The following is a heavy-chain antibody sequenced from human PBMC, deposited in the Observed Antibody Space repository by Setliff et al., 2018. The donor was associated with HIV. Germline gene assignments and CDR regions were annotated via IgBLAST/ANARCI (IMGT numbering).Heavy chain of an antibody. D-gene: IGHD4-17*01. CDR3: ARTRHDYGGYFDH. CDR2: ISSSSSTI. CDR1: GFIFSTYG. J-gene: IGHJ4*02. Sequence: GSLRLSCAASGFIFSTYGMNWVRQAPGKGLEWVSYISSSSSTIYYADSVKGRFTISRDNSKNTLYLRMNSLRAEDMAVYYCARTRHDYGGYFDHWGQGTLVTVSS. V-gene: IGHV3-48*01.